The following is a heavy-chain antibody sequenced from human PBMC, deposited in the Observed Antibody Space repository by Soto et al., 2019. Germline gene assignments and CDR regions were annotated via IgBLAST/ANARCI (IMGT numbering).Heavy chain of an antibody. Sequence: PGGSLRLSCAASGFTFSTYAMSWVRQAPGKGLEWVSTISGSGGSTYYADSVKGRFTISRDNSKNTLYLQMNSLRAEDTAVYYCAKATYSGGGAFDIWGQGTMVTVSS. J-gene: IGHJ3*02. CDR2: ISGSGGST. CDR1: GFTFSTYA. CDR3: AKATYSGGGAFDI. D-gene: IGHD3-10*01. V-gene: IGHV3-23*01.